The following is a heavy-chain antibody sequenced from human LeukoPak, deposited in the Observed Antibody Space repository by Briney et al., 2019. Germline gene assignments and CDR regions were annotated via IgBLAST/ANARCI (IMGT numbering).Heavy chain of an antibody. CDR1: GFTFSSYW. J-gene: IGHJ6*02. Sequence: GGSLRLSCAASGFTFSSYWMSWVRQAPGKGLEWVSYISSSGSTIYYADSVKGRFTISRDNAKNSLYLQMNSLRAEDTAVYYCARAPLNGEYYYGMDVWGQGTTVTVSS. CDR3: ARAPLNGEYYYGMDV. V-gene: IGHV3-48*04. D-gene: IGHD3-10*01. CDR2: ISSSGSTI.